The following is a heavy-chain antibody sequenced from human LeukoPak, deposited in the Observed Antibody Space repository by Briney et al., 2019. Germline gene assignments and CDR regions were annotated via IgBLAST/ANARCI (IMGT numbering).Heavy chain of an antibody. CDR3: APGGTYYDFWSGYYTFDY. Sequence: GGSRRLPCAASGFTFSSYEMNWVRQAAGKGLEWVSYISSSGSTIYYADSVKGRFTISRDNAKNSLYLQMNSLRAEDTAVYYCAPGGTYYDFWSGYYTFDYWGQGTLVTVSS. V-gene: IGHV3-48*03. CDR2: ISSSGSTI. D-gene: IGHD3-3*01. CDR1: GFTFSSYE. J-gene: IGHJ4*02.